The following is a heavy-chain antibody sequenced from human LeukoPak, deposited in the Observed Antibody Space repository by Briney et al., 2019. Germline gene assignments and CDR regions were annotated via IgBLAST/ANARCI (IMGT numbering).Heavy chain of an antibody. CDR3: ARLYYDFWSGYSPYNWFDP. CDR1: GFSFSTYA. CDR2: VSGPGATT. Sequence: PGGSLRLSCVASGFSFSTYAMSWVRQAPGKGLEWVSSVSGPGATTWYAESVKGRFTISRDNSKSTLFVQLNSLRAEDTAVYYCARLYYDFWSGYSPYNWFDPWGQGTLVTVSS. D-gene: IGHD3-3*01. J-gene: IGHJ5*02. V-gene: IGHV3-23*01.